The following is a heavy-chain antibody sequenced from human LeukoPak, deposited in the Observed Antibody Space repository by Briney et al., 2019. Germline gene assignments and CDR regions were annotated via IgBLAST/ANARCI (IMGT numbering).Heavy chain of an antibody. CDR2: ISYDGSNK. V-gene: IGHV3-30*04. CDR1: GFTFSSYA. CDR3: ASTCGGDCSSFDY. J-gene: IGHJ4*02. Sequence: PGRSLRLSCAASGFTFSSYAMHWVRQAPGKGLEWVAVISYDGSNKYYADSVKGRFTISRDNSKNTLYLQMNSLRAEDTAVYYCASTCGGDCSSFDYWGQGTLVTVSS. D-gene: IGHD2-21*02.